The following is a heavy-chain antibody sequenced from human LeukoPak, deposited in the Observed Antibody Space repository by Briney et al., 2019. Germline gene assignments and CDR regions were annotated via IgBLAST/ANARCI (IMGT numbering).Heavy chain of an antibody. V-gene: IGHV3-9*01. Sequence: PGRSLRLSCAASGFTFDDYAMHWVRQAPGKGLGWVSGISWNSGSIGYADSVKGRFTISRDNAKNSLYLQMNSLRAEDTALYYCAKAQYSSSFYYFDYWGQGTLVTVSS. CDR3: AKAQYSSSFYYFDY. D-gene: IGHD6-13*01. J-gene: IGHJ4*02. CDR2: ISWNSGSI. CDR1: GFTFDDYA.